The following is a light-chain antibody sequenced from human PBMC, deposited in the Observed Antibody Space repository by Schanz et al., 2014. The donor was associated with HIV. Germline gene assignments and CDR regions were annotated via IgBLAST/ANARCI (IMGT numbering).Light chain of an antibody. CDR2: SAS. Sequence: EIVLTQSPVSLSLSPGERATLSCRASQTVSSSSLAWYQQKRGQVPRLLIYSASRRANGIPDRFSGSGSGTDFTISSSILEPEDFAVYYCQHYGSSFGPGTKVDIK. CDR1: QTVSSSS. J-gene: IGKJ3*01. V-gene: IGKV3-20*01. CDR3: QHYGSS.